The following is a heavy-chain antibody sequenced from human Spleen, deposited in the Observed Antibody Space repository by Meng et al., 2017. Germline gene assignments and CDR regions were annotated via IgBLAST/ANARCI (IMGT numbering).Heavy chain of an antibody. V-gene: IGHV4-31*03. J-gene: IGHJ4*02. CDR2: IYYNGRT. Sequence: QVQLQESGPGLVKPSQTLSLTCTVSGGSITSDTYYWSWIRQHPGEGLEWIGYIYYNGRTYYNPSLKSRVTILQDTSKNQFSLKLTSVTAADTAVYYCAAAGCSGGSCYSRPLDYWSQGTLVTVSS. CDR1: GGSITSDTYY. D-gene: IGHD2-15*01. CDR3: AAAGCSGGSCYSRPLDY.